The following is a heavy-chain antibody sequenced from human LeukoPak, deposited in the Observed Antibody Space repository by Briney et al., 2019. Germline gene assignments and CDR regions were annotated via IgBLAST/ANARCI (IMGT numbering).Heavy chain of an antibody. CDR2: VYTSGGT. CDR3: VRDLKDVVPTPVRSGWFDP. J-gene: IGHJ5*02. CDR1: GVSLNSHY. Sequence: SETLSLTCTVSGVSLNSHYWSWVRQSAGKGLEWIGRVYTSGGTNLNPSLESRLSMSVDTSKNQFSLKLASVTAADTAVYFCVRDLKDVVPTPVRSGWFDPWGPGTQVTVSS. D-gene: IGHD2-15*01. V-gene: IGHV4-4*07.